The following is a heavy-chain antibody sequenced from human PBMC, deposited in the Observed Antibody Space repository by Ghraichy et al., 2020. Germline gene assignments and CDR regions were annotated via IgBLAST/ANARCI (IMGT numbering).Heavy chain of an antibody. CDR2: INHSGST. Sequence: SETLSLTCAVYGGSFSGYYWSWIRQPPGKGLEWIGEINHSGSTNYNPSLKSRVTISVDTSKNQFSLKLSSVTAADTAVYYCARGLWIRGTAIASTWIDYWGQGTLVTVSS. CDR3: ARGLWIRGTAIASTWIDY. D-gene: IGHD5-18*01. CDR1: GGSFSGYY. J-gene: IGHJ4*02. V-gene: IGHV4-34*01.